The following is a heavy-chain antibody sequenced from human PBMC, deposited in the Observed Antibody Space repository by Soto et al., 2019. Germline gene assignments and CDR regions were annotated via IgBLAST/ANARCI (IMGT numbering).Heavy chain of an antibody. CDR1: GFTFDTYW. CDR3: ARLSGDHVAFFSYGMDA. CDR2: IKSDGTIR. D-gene: IGHD2-21*01. Sequence: EVHLVESGGTLVQPGGSLRLSCAASGFTFDTYWMNWVRQAPGKGLVWLSGIKSDGTIRRYADSVKGRFTISSDNARNTLSLQMNGLRAEDTAVYYCARLSGDHVAFFSYGMDAWGQGTTVTVSS. V-gene: IGHV3-74*01. J-gene: IGHJ6*02.